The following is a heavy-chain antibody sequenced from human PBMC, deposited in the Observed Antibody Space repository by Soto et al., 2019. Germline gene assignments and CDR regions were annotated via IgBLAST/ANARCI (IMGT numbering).Heavy chain of an antibody. CDR1: GFTFSSFW. D-gene: IGHD3-10*01. CDR2: INTYGSST. V-gene: IGHV3-74*01. J-gene: IGHJ4*02. Sequence: EVQLVESGGGLVQPGGSLRLSCAVSGFTFSSFWMHWVRQAPGEGLVWVSRINTYGSSTSYADSVKGRFTISRDNANNTLYLQMNSLRVEDTAMYYCAKRGVDTFGLSYWGQGSLVTVSS. CDR3: AKRGVDTFGLSY.